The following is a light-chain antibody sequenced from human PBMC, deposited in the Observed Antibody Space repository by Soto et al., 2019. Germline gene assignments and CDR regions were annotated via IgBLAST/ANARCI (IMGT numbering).Light chain of an antibody. Sequence: DIQMTQSPSSLSASVGDRVTITCRASQGISNYLAWYQQKPGKVPKLLIYAASTLQSGVPSRFSGSGSGTDFTLTISSLQPEDVATYYCQKYNSALSMTFGQGTRLEIK. CDR3: QKYNSALSMT. J-gene: IGKJ5*01. CDR2: AAS. V-gene: IGKV1-27*01. CDR1: QGISNY.